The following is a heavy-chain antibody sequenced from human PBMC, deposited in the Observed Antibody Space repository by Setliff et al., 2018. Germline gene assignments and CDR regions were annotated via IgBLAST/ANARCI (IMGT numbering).Heavy chain of an antibody. D-gene: IGHD3-10*01. CDR3: SRLVRFCTRTVCQRLSGDDF. CDR2: ISPYSGNA. CDR1: GYTFVDYG. J-gene: IGHJ4*02. V-gene: IGHV1-18*01. Sequence: ASVKVSCKASGYTFVDYGVTWVRQAPGQGLEWVGWISPYSGNAYSAPKFQGRLSLTTDTSTTTAYLELRSLRSDDSAAYFCSRLVRFCTRTVCQRLSGDDFWGQGTRVTAPQ.